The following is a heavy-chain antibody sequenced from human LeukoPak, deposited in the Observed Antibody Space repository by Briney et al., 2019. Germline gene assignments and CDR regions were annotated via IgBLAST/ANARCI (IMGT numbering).Heavy chain of an antibody. Sequence: GGTLRLSCAASGFTFNNYAMSWVRQAPGKGLEWVSAISGSGGSTYYADSVKGRFTISRDNSKNTLYLQMNSLRAEDTAVYYCAKDLLQLVSPKLFDYWGQGTLVTVSS. CDR2: ISGSGGST. V-gene: IGHV3-23*01. J-gene: IGHJ4*02. CDR1: GFTFNNYA. D-gene: IGHD6-13*01. CDR3: AKDLLQLVSPKLFDY.